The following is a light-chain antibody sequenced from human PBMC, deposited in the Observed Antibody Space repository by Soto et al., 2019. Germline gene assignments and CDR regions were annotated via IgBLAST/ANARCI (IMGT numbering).Light chain of an antibody. CDR3: AAGDDGLNGHVV. J-gene: IGLJ2*01. CDR2: SNN. V-gene: IGLV1-44*01. CDR1: SSNIGSNT. Sequence: QSVLTQPPSASGTPGQRVTISCSGSSSNIGSNTVNWYQQLPGTATKLLIYSNNQRPSGVPDRLSRSKSGPPASLAISGLQSEDEADYYCAAGDDGLNGHVVFGGGTQLTVL.